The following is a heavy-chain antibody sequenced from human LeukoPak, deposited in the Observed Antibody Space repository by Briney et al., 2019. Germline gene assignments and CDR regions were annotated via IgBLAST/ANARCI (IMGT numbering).Heavy chain of an antibody. CDR1: GYTFTSYG. J-gene: IGHJ4*02. CDR3: ARDSRPDYYDSSGYGY. Sequence: ASVTVSCKASGYTFTSYGISWVRQAPGQGLEWMGWISAYNGNTNYAQKLQGRVTMTTDTSTSTAYMELRSLRSDDTAVYYCARDSRPDYYDSSGYGYWGQGTLVTVSS. V-gene: IGHV1-18*01. CDR2: ISAYNGNT. D-gene: IGHD3-22*01.